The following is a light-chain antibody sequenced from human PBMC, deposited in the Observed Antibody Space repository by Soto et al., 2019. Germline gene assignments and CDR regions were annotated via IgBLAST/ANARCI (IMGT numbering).Light chain of an antibody. CDR1: QYINTR. V-gene: IGKV3-11*01. J-gene: IGKJ1*01. Sequence: EIVLTQSPATLSSLPSERVTLPCRASQYINTRLAWYQHRPGQAPRLLIYQTSIRAAGIPARFSASGSGTDFTLTISDVQPEDFALYYCHQRQSWPRTFGQGTKVDIK. CDR2: QTS. CDR3: HQRQSWPRT.